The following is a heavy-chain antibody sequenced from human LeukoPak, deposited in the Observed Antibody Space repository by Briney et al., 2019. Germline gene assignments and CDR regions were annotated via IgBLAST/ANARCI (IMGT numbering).Heavy chain of an antibody. Sequence: SETLSLTCAVYGGSFSGYYWSWIRQPPGKGLEWIGEINHSGSTNYNPSLKSRVTISVDTSKNQFSLKLSSVTAADTAVYYCARGHKQWLLVIPFDYWGQGPWSPSPQ. D-gene: IGHD6-19*01. V-gene: IGHV4-34*01. CDR3: ARGHKQWLLVIPFDY. CDR2: INHSGST. J-gene: IGHJ4*02. CDR1: GGSFSGYY.